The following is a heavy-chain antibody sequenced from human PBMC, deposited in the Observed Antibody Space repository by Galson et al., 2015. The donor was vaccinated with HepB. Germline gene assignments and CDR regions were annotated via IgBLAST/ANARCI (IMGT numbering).Heavy chain of an antibody. Sequence: SVKVSCKASGGTFSSYAISWVRQAPGQGLEWMGGIIPIFGTANYAQKFQGRVTITAVESTSTAYMELSSLRSEDTAVYYRARARRDGYNLYYFDYWGQGTLVTVSS. CDR1: GGTFSSYA. CDR3: ARARRDGYNLYYFDY. CDR2: IIPIFGTA. V-gene: IGHV1-69*13. J-gene: IGHJ4*02. D-gene: IGHD5-24*01.